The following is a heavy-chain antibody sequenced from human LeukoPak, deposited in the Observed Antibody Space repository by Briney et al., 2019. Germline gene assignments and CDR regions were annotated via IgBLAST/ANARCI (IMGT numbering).Heavy chain of an antibody. CDR3: ARDRHSSSARFDP. D-gene: IGHD6-13*01. CDR2: IYYSGTT. J-gene: IGHJ5*02. CDR1: GYSISSGYY. Sequence: PSETLSLTCAVSGYSISSGYYWGWIRQPPGKGLEWIGSIYYSGTTYYNPSLKSRVTISVDTSKNQFSLKLSSVTAADTAVYYCARDRHSSSARFDPWGQGTLVTVSS. V-gene: IGHV4-38-2*02.